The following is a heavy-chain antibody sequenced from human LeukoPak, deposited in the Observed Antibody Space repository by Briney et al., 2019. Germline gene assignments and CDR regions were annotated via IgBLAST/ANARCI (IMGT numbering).Heavy chain of an antibody. J-gene: IGHJ4*02. CDR2: INPDGSTT. CDR1: GFTFSSYW. D-gene: IGHD3-22*01. CDR3: ASSPHYYDSSD. V-gene: IGHV3-74*01. Sequence: GGSLSLSCAASGFTFSSYWMHWVRQAPGEGLVWVSRINPDGSTTSYADSVKGRFTISRDNAKNTLYLQMNSLRAEDTAVYYCASSPHYYDSSDWGQGTLVTVSS.